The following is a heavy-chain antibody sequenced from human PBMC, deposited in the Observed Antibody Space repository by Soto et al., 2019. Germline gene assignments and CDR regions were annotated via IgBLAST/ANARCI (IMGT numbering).Heavy chain of an antibody. Sequence: PGGSLRLSCAASGFTFSSHAMSGVRQAPGKGLEWVTAISGSGGSTYHADSVKGRFTISRDNSKNTLYLQMNSLRAEDTAVYYCAKGSASGSPYFFDYWGEGTLVTVSS. CDR2: ISGSGGST. CDR3: AKGSASGSPYFFDY. CDR1: GFTFSSHA. V-gene: IGHV3-23*01. D-gene: IGHD6-25*01. J-gene: IGHJ4*02.